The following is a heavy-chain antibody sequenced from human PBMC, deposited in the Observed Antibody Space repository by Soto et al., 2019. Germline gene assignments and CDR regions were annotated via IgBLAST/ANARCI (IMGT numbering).Heavy chain of an antibody. Sequence: SLRLSCAASGFTFSSYAMSWARQAPGKGLEWVSAISGSGGSTYYADSVKGRFTISRDNSKNTLYLQMNSLRAEDTAVYYCAKVLTEYCGGDCYSRGAFDIWGQGTMVTVSS. V-gene: IGHV3-23*01. CDR3: AKVLTEYCGGDCYSRGAFDI. CDR2: ISGSGGST. D-gene: IGHD2-21*02. J-gene: IGHJ3*02. CDR1: GFTFSSYA.